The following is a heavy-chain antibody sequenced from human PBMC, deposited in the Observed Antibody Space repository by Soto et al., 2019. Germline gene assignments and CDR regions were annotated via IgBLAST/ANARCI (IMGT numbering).Heavy chain of an antibody. D-gene: IGHD2-21*02. V-gene: IGHV4-59*01. CDR2: IYYSGST. Sequence: SETLSLTCTVSGGSIGYYYWTWIRQPPGKGLEWIGFIYYSGSTNYNPSLKSRVTMSVDTSKNQFSLKLTSVTAADTAVYYCARERGVTTNDAIDVWGRGAMVTVSS. CDR1: GGSIGYYY. J-gene: IGHJ3*01. CDR3: ARERGVTTNDAIDV.